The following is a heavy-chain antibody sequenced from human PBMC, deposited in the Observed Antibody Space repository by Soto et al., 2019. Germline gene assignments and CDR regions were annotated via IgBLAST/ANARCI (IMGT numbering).Heavy chain of an antibody. J-gene: IGHJ6*02. CDR3: AREYTAWPLAYGLDV. CDR1: GFTFSTYS. V-gene: IGHV3-21*01. D-gene: IGHD2-2*02. CDR2: ISSRSDI. Sequence: GGSLRVSCVGSGFTFSTYSINWVRQAPGKGLEWVSSISSRSDIYYADSVKGRFTISRDNAKNSVSLQMNSLRAEDTAVYYCAREYTAWPLAYGLDVWGQGTTVTSP.